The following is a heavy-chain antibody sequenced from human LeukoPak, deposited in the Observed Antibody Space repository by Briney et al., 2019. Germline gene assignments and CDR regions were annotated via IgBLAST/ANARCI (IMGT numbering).Heavy chain of an antibody. CDR2: IYSGGST. V-gene: IGHV3-53*01. Sequence: GGSLRLSCAASGFPVSSNYRSWVRQAPGKRLEWVSVIYSGGSTYYADSVKGRFTISRDNSKNTLYLQMNSLRAEDTAVYYCARTLYSGSYYFDYWGQGTLVTVSS. CDR3: ARTLYSGSYYFDY. J-gene: IGHJ4*02. D-gene: IGHD1-26*01. CDR1: GFPVSSNY.